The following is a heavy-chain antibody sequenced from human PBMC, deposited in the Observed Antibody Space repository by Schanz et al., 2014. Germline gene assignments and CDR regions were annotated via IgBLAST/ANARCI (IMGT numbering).Heavy chain of an antibody. D-gene: IGHD3-10*01. CDR2: ISGSGGST. Sequence: EAQLLESGGGFVQPGGSLRLSCAASGFTFSSYAMSWVRQAPGKGLEWVSAISGSGGSTYYADFVKGRFTISIDNSKNTLYLQMNSLRAEDTAVYYCAKGRFGELSDFDIWGQGTMVTVSS. CDR3: AKGRFGELSDFDI. J-gene: IGHJ3*02. V-gene: IGHV3-23*01. CDR1: GFTFSSYA.